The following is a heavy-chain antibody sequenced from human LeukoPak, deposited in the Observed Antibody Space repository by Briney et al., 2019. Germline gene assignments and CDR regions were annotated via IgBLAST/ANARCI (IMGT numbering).Heavy chain of an antibody. V-gene: IGHV3-23*01. CDR1: GFTFSSNG. Sequence: GGSVRLSCAASGFTFSSNGVHWVRQATRKGLEWVSAISGSGGSTYYADSVKGRFTISRDNSKNTLYLQMNSLRAEDTAVYYCAKNRPGGGTWFDAWGQGTLVTVSS. CDR2: ISGSGGST. J-gene: IGHJ5*02. CDR3: AKNRPGGGTWFDA. D-gene: IGHD3-16*01.